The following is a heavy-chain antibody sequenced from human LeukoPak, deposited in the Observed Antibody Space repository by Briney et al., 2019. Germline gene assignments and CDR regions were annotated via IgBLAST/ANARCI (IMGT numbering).Heavy chain of an antibody. D-gene: IGHD1-14*01. CDR1: GYTFTGYY. V-gene: IGHV1-2*02. Sequence: ASVKVSCKASGYTFTGYYMHWVRQAPGQGLEWMGWINPNSGGTNYAQKFQGRVTMTRDTSISTAYMELSRLRSDDTAVYYCAIGKQPGSYYFYMDVWAKGTTVTVSS. J-gene: IGHJ6*03. CDR2: INPNSGGT. CDR3: AIGKQPGSYYFYMDV.